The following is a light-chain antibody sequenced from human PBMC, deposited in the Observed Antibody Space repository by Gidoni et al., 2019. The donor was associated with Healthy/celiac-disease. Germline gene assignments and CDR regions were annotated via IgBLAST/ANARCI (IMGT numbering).Light chain of an antibody. V-gene: IGKV1-39*01. Sequence: DIQMTPSPSSLSASVGDRVTITCRASQSISSYLNWYQQKPGKAPKLLIYAASSLQSGVPSRFSCSGSGTDFTLTISSLQPEDFATYYYQQSYSTLWTFGQGTKVEIK. CDR1: QSISSY. J-gene: IGKJ1*01. CDR3: QQSYSTLWT. CDR2: AAS.